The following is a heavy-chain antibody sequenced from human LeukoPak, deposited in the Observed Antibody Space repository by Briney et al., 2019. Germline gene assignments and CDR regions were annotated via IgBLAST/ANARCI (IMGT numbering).Heavy chain of an antibody. CDR1: GFSFSSDW. J-gene: IGHJ4*02. D-gene: IGHD3-10*01. Sequence: PGGSLRLSCAASGFSFSSDWMHWVRQAPGKGLVWVSRINSDGSRTNYADSVRGRFTISRDNAKNTLYLQMSSLRAEDTAVYSCVPFSGDLINLDYWGPGTLVTVSS. CDR2: INSDGSRT. CDR3: VPFSGDLINLDY. V-gene: IGHV3-74*01.